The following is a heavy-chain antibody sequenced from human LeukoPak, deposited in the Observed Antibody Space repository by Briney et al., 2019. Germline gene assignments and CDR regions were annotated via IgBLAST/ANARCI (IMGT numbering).Heavy chain of an antibody. D-gene: IGHD3-9*01. J-gene: IGHJ4*02. CDR3: AKGPRRTAVLRYFDWLFGY. CDR2: ISYDGSNK. CDR1: GFTFISYG. V-gene: IGHV3-30*18. Sequence: GGSLRLSCAASGFTFISYGMHRVRQAPGKGLEWVAVISYDGSNKYYADSVKGRFTISRDNSKNTLYLQMNSLRAEDTAVYYCAKGPRRTAVLRYFDWLFGYWGQGTLVTVSS.